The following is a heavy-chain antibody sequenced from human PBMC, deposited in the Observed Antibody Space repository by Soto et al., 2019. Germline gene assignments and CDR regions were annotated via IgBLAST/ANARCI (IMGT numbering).Heavy chain of an antibody. CDR1: GGSISSGGYY. V-gene: IGHV4-31*02. CDR2: IYYSGST. Sequence: SETLSLTXTVSGGSISSGGYYWSWIRQHPGKGLEWIGYIYYSGSTYYNPSLKSRVTISVDTSKNQFSLELSSVTAADTAVYYCARGALQVANWFDPWGQGTLVTVSS. CDR3: ARGALQVANWFDP. J-gene: IGHJ5*02. D-gene: IGHD2-15*01.